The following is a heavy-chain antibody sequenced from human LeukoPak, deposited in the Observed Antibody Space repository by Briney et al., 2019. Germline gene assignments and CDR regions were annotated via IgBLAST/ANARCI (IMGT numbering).Heavy chain of an antibody. V-gene: IGHV1-46*01. CDR3: AREGAYCSSTSCHIQNWFDP. Sequence: ASVKVSCKASGYTFTSYYMHWVRQAPGQGLEWMGIINPRGGSTSYAQKFQGRVTMTRDTSTSTVYMELSSLRSEDTAVYYCAREGAYCSSTSCHIQNWFDPWGQGTLVTVSS. CDR2: INPRGGST. J-gene: IGHJ5*02. CDR1: GYTFTSYY. D-gene: IGHD2-2*01.